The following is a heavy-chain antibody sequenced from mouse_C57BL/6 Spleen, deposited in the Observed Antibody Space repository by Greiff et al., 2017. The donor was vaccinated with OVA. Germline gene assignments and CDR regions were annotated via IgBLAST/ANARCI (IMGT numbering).Heavy chain of an antibody. CDR3: ARRSGTVFDY. V-gene: IGHV1-50*01. Sequence: QVQLQQPGAELVKPGASVKLSCKASGYTFTSYWMQWVKQRPGQGLEWIGEIDPSDSYTNYNQKFKGKATLTVDTSSSTAYMQLSSLTSEDSAVYYCARRSGTVFDYWGQGTTLTVSS. D-gene: IGHD4-1*01. J-gene: IGHJ2*01. CDR2: IDPSDSYT. CDR1: GYTFTSYW.